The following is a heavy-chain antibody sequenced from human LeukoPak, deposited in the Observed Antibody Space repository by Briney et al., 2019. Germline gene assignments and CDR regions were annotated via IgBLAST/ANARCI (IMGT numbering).Heavy chain of an antibody. CDR2: IYYSGST. J-gene: IGHJ4*02. CDR1: GGSISSYY. CDR3: ARDSSSWGLDY. V-gene: IGHV4-59*01. D-gene: IGHD6-6*01. Sequence: SETLSLTCTVSGGSISSYYWSWIRQPPGKGLEWIGYIYYSGSTNYNPSLKSRVTISVDTSKNQFPLKLSSVTAADTAVYYCARDSSSWGLDYWGQGTLVTVSS.